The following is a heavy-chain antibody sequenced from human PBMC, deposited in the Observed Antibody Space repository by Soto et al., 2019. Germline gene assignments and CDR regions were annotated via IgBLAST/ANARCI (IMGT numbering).Heavy chain of an antibody. CDR2: ISSSSSYI. Sequence: EVQLVESGGGLVKPGGSLRLSCAASGFTFSSYSMNWVRQAPGKWLEWVSSISSSSSYIYYADSVKGRFTISRDNAKNSLYLQMNSLRAEDTAVYYCARGTTVTPDYYYYYMDVWGKGTTVTVSS. J-gene: IGHJ6*03. CDR3: ARGTTVTPDYYYYYMDV. V-gene: IGHV3-21*01. CDR1: GFTFSSYS. D-gene: IGHD4-17*01.